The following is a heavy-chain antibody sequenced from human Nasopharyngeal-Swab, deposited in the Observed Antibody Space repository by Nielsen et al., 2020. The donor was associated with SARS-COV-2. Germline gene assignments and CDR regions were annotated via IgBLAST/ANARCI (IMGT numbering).Heavy chain of an antibody. J-gene: IGHJ2*01. Sequence: GGSLRLSCAASGFTFSSYSMNWVRQAPGKGLEWVSSISSSSSYIYYADSVKGRFTISRDNAKNSLYLQMNSLRAEEAAVYYCARTDSSGYWSIGGRYWYFDLWGRGTLVTVSS. D-gene: IGHD3-22*01. CDR3: ARTDSSGYWSIGGRYWYFDL. CDR1: GFTFSSYS. CDR2: ISSSSSYI. V-gene: IGHV3-21*01.